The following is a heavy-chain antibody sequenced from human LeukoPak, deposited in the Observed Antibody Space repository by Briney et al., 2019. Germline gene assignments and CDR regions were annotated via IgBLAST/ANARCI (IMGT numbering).Heavy chain of an antibody. J-gene: IGHJ6*03. D-gene: IGHD1-26*01. CDR2: ISSSSSYI. V-gene: IGHV3-21*01. Sequence: GGSLRLSCAASGFTFSSYAMSWVRQAPGKGLEWVSSISSSSSYIYYADSVKGRFTISRDNAKNSLYLQMNSLRAEDTAVYYCARGSGSYADMDVWGKGTTVTVSS. CDR3: ARGSGSYADMDV. CDR1: GFTFSSYA.